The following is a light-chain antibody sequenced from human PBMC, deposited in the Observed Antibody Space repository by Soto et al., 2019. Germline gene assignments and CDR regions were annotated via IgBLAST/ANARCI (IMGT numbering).Light chain of an antibody. CDR3: QQRSNWSPVT. J-gene: IGKJ4*01. CDR1: QGVGTY. V-gene: IGKV3-11*01. CDR2: DSS. Sequence: EIVLTQSPASLSLSPGERATLSCRASQGVGTYLAWYQQKPGQAPRLLIYDSSNRATGIPARFSGSGSGTDFTLTISSLEPEDFAVYYCQQRSNWSPVTFGGGTKVQIK.